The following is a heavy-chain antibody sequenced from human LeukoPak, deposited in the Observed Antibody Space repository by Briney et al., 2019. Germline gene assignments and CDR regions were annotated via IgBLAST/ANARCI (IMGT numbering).Heavy chain of an antibody. J-gene: IGHJ4*02. Sequence: GGSLRLSCAASGFTFNNAWMSWVRQAPGKGLEWVGRIKSKTDGGTTDYAAPVKGRFTISRDDSKNTLYLQMNSLKAEDTAVYYCTTDPNPFLWFGDLFHYWGQGTLVTVSS. CDR2: IKSKTDGGTT. CDR3: TTDPNPFLWFGDLFHY. D-gene: IGHD3-10*01. V-gene: IGHV3-15*01. CDR1: GFTFNNAW.